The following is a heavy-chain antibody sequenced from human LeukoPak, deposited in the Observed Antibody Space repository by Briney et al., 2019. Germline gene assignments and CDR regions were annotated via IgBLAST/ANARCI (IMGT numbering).Heavy chain of an antibody. CDR3: ARLWFGEGSFDWFDP. D-gene: IGHD3-10*01. CDR1: GFTFSSYG. V-gene: IGHV3-30*02. CDR2: IRYDGSNK. J-gene: IGHJ5*02. Sequence: PGGSLRLSCAASGFTFSSYGMHWVRQAPGKGLEWVAFIRYDGSNKYYADSVKSRFTISRDNSKNTLYLQMNSLRAGDTAVYYCARLWFGEGSFDWFDPWGQGTLVTVSS.